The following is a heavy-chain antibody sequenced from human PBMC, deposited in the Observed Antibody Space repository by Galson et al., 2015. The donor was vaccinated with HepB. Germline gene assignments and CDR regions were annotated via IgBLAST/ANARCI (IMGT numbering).Heavy chain of an antibody. J-gene: IGHJ4*02. D-gene: IGHD6-6*01. CDR3: AQWVYSSSSDRTYY. CDR2: ISGSGGST. CDR1: GFTFSSYA. V-gene: IGHV3-23*01. Sequence: SLRLSCAASGFTFSSYAMSWVRQAPGKGLEWVSAISGSGGSTYYADSVKGRFTISRDNSKNTLYLQMNSLRAEDTAVYYCAQWVYSSSSDRTYYWGQGTLVTVSS.